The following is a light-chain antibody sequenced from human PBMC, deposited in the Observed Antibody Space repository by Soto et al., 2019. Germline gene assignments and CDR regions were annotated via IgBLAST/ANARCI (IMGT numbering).Light chain of an antibody. CDR1: QSIGVW. J-gene: IGKJ1*01. CDR3: QQYDVDSGT. Sequence: DIQMTQSPSTLSSCVGDRVTITCRASQSIGVWLAWYQQKPGKAPKLLIYDASNLQTGVPSRFSGSGSGTEFTLTISSLQPDDFATYYCQQYDVDSGTFGQGTKVDI. V-gene: IGKV1-5*01. CDR2: DAS.